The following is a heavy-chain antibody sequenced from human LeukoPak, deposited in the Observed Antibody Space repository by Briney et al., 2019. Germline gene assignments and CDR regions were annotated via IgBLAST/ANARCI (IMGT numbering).Heavy chain of an antibody. J-gene: IGHJ4*02. V-gene: IGHV1-18*01. CDR1: GYSFTSYG. CDR3: AREIRPRNLDS. Sequence: VASGKVSCKASGYSFTSYGISWVRQAPGQGLEWMGWISAYNGKTNYAQKLQGRVPMNTDTSTSTAYMELWSLSSDDTAVYYCAREIRPRNLDSWGQGTLVTVSS. D-gene: IGHD1-1*01. CDR2: ISAYNGKT.